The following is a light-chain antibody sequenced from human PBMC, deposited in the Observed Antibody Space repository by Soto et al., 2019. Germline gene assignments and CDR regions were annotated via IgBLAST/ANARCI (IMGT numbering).Light chain of an antibody. CDR1: SSVVGTYNL. V-gene: IGLV2-23*02. CDR3: SSYASGSTHV. CDR2: EVS. Sequence: QSVLTQPASVSGSPGQSITISCTGSSSVVGTYNLVSWYQQHPGKAPKLMIYEVSKRPSGVSNRFSGSESGNTASLTISGLQADDEADYYCSSYASGSTHVFGTGTKVTVL. J-gene: IGLJ1*01.